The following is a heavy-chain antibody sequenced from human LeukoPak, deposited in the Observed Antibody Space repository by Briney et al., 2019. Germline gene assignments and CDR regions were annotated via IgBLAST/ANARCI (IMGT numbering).Heavy chain of an antibody. Sequence: PGGSLRLSCAASGFTFGTYWMNWVRQAPGKGLEWVANINQGGRDTYYVDSVKGRFTISRDNAKNSLYLQMNSLRAEDTAVYYCARDCCGSGSYDYWGQGTLVTVSS. CDR1: GFTFGTYW. CDR3: ARDCCGSGSYDY. J-gene: IGHJ4*02. V-gene: IGHV3-7*04. D-gene: IGHD3-10*01. CDR2: INQGGRDT.